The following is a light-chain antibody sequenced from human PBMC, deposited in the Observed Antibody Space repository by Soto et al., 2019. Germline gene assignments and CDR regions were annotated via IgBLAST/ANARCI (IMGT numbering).Light chain of an antibody. Sequence: SALIHPPSASGTPGQRVTISCSGSSSNIGSHTVNWYQQLPGTAPKLLICRDNQRPSGVPDRFSGSKSGTSASLAISGLQSEDEADYYCAAWDDNLPGYVFGTGTKVTVL. J-gene: IGLJ1*01. V-gene: IGLV1-44*01. CDR2: RDN. CDR3: AAWDDNLPGYV. CDR1: SSNIGSHT.